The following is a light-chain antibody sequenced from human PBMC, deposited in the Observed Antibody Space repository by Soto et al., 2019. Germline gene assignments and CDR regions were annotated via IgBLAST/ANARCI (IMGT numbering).Light chain of an antibody. CDR3: QQYNNPGKT. J-gene: IGKJ1*01. Sequence: EIVMTQSPATLSVSPGERATLSCRASQSVSSNLARYQQKPGQTPRLLIYGASTRATGIPARFSGSGSGTEFTLTISSLQSGDFAVYYWQQYNNPGKTFGQGTKVESK. CDR1: QSVSSN. CDR2: GAS. V-gene: IGKV3-15*01.